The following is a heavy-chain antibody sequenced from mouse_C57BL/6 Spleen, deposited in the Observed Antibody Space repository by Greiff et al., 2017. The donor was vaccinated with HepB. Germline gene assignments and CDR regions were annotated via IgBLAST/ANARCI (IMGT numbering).Heavy chain of an antibody. CDR1: GYAFSSSW. CDR3: ARRLGSSYVAY. CDR2: IYPGDGDT. V-gene: IGHV1-82*01. Sequence: QVQLQQSGPELVKPGASVKISCKASGYAFSSSWMNWVKQRPGKGLEWIGRIYPGDGDTNYNGKFKGKATLTADKSSSTAYMQLSSLTSEDSAVYFCARRLGSSYVAYWGQGTLVTVSA. D-gene: IGHD1-1*01. J-gene: IGHJ3*01.